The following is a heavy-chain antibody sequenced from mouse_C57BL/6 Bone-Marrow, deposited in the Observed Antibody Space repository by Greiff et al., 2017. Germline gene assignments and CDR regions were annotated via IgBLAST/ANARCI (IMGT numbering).Heavy chain of an antibody. CDR2: IDPSDSET. Sequence: QVQLKQPGAELVRPGSSVKLSCKASGYTFTSYWMHWVKQRPIQGLEWIGNIDPSDSETHYNQKFKDKATLTVDKSSSTAYMQLSSLTSEDSAVYYCARGGLCYYAYWYFDVWGTGTTVTVSS. J-gene: IGHJ1*03. D-gene: IGHD1-1*01. V-gene: IGHV1-52*01. CDR3: ARGGLCYYAYWYFDV. CDR1: GYTFTSYW.